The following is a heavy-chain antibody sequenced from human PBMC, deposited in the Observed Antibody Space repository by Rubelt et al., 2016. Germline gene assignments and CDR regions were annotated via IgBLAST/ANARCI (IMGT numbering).Heavy chain of an antibody. CDR2: IRSKANSYAT. D-gene: IGHD3-10*01. V-gene: IGHV3-73*01. Sequence: IRSKANSYATAYAASVKGRFTISRDDSKNTAYLQMNSLKTEDTAVYYCTRHGSRWGQGTLVTVSS. J-gene: IGHJ4*02. CDR3: TRHGSR.